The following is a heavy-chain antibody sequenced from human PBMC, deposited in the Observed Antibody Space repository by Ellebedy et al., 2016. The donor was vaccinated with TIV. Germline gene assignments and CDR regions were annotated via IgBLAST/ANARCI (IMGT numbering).Heavy chain of an antibody. Sequence: PGGSLRLSCAASGFTFSSYAMHWVRQAPGKGLEWVAVISYDGSNTYYADSVKGRFTISRDNSKNRLFLQMNSLRAEDTAVYYCARVGRGFGGSGYYDYWGQGTLVTVSS. J-gene: IGHJ4*02. CDR2: ISYDGSNT. CDR3: ARVGRGFGGSGYYDY. D-gene: IGHD3-22*01. CDR1: GFTFSSYA. V-gene: IGHV3-30*04.